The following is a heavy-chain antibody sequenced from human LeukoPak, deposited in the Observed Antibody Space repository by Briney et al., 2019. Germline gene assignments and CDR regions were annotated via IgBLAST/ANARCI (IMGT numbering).Heavy chain of an antibody. CDR3: ARGPYYYYYMDV. J-gene: IGHJ6*03. CDR1: GGSFSGYY. Sequence: SETLSLTCAVYGGSFSGYYWSWIRQPPGKGLEWIGEINHSGSTNYNPSLKSRVTISVDTSKNQFSLKLSSVTAADTAVYYCARGPYYYYYMDVWGKGTTVTVSS. CDR2: INHSGST. V-gene: IGHV4-34*01.